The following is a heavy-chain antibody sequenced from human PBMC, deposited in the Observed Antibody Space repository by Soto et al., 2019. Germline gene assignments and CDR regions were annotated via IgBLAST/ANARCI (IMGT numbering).Heavy chain of an antibody. CDR3: ARAPSPPDYDFWSGYPASYNWFDP. J-gene: IGHJ5*02. CDR2: INAGHGNT. V-gene: IGHV1-3*01. D-gene: IGHD3-3*01. CDR1: GYTFTSYA. Sequence: QVQLVQSGAEVKKPGASVKVSCKASGYTFTSYAMHWVRQAPGQRLEWMGWINAGHGNTKYSQKFQGRVTITRDTSASTAYTGRSSLGSEGTAVYYCARAPSPPDYDFWSGYPASYNWFDPWGQGTLVTVSS.